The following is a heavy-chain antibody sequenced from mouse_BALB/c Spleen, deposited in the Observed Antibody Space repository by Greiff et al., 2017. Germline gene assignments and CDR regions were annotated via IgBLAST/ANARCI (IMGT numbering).Heavy chain of an antibody. Sequence: EVQGVESGGGLVKPGGSLKLSCAASGFTFSSYTMSWVRQTPEKRLEWVATISSGGGNTYYPDSVKGRFTISRDNAKNNLYLQMSSLRSEDTALYYCARRGPMITTKIDYYAMDYWGQGTSVTVSS. CDR2: ISSGGGNT. CDR1: GFTFSSYT. J-gene: IGHJ4*01. CDR3: ARRGPMITTKIDYYAMDY. V-gene: IGHV5-9*03. D-gene: IGHD2-4*01.